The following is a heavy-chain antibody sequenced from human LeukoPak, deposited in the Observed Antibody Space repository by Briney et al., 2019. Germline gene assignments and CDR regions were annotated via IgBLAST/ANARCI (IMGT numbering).Heavy chain of an antibody. J-gene: IGHJ3*02. Sequence: ASVKVSCKASGYTFTGYYMHWVRQAPGQGLEWMGWINPNSGGTNYAQKFQGRVTMTRDTSISTAYMELSRLRSDDTAVYYCARRLLWFGEFHDAFDIWGQGTMVTVSS. V-gene: IGHV1-2*02. CDR3: ARRLLWFGEFHDAFDI. CDR2: INPNSGGT. D-gene: IGHD3-10*01. CDR1: GYTFTGYY.